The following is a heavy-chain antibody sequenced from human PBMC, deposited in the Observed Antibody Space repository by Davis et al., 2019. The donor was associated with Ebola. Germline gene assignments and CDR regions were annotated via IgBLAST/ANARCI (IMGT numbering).Heavy chain of an antibody. CDR3: ATTPQYSSGQNKPFDY. J-gene: IGHJ4*02. Sequence: GGSLRLSCAASGFTFSSYGMHWFRQAPGKGLEWVAVISYDGSNKYYADSVKGRFTVSRDNAKNSLYLQMNSLRAEDTAVYYCATTPQYSSGQNKPFDYWGQGTLVTVSS. CDR2: ISYDGSNK. CDR1: GFTFSSYG. V-gene: IGHV3-30*03. D-gene: IGHD6-19*01.